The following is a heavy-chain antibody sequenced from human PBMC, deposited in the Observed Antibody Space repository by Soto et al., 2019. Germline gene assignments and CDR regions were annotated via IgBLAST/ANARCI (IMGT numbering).Heavy chain of an antibody. D-gene: IGHD6-19*01. V-gene: IGHV3-23*01. J-gene: IGHJ4*02. CDR2: ISGSGANT. CDR3: AKKLHTSSGLPQFIY. Sequence: ISGSGANTYYADSVKGRFTISRDNSKNTLYLQMNSLRAEDTAVYYCAKKLHTSSGLPQFIYWGQGTLVTVS.